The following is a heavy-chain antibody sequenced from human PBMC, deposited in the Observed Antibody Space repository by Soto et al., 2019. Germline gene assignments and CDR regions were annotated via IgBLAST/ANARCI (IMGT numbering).Heavy chain of an antibody. CDR1: GFTFSSYW. D-gene: IGHD7-27*01. V-gene: IGHV3-74*01. Sequence: GGSLRLSCAASGFTFSSYWMHWVRQAPGKGLVWVSRINSDGSSTSYADSGKGRFTISRDNAKNTLYLQMNSLRAEDTAVYYCAREPLTGDAFDIWGQGTMVTVSS. CDR3: AREPLTGDAFDI. CDR2: INSDGSST. J-gene: IGHJ3*02.